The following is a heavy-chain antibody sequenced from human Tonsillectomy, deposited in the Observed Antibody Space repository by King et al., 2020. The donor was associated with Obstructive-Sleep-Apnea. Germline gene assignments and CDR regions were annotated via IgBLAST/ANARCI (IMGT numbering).Heavy chain of an antibody. D-gene: IGHD3-22*01. Sequence: QLQESGPGLVKPSETLSLTCTVSGGSISSYYWSWIRQPPGKGLEWIGYIYYSGSTNYNPSLTSRVTISVDTSKNQFSLKLSSVTAADTAVYYCAREYDSSGYYHYFDYWGQGTLVTVSS. CDR3: AREYDSSGYYHYFDY. J-gene: IGHJ4*02. V-gene: IGHV4-59*12. CDR2: IYYSGST. CDR1: GGSISSYY.